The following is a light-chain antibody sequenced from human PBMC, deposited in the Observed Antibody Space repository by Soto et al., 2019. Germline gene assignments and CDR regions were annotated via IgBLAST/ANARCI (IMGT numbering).Light chain of an antibody. J-gene: IGKJ1*01. V-gene: IGKV1-8*01. CDR3: QQYYSYPRT. CDR2: AAS. CDR1: QGISSY. Sequence: AIRMTQSPSSFSASRGDRVTITCRASQGISSYLAWYQQKPGKAPKLLIYAASTLQSGVPSRFSCSGSGTDLTLTISCLQSEDFATYYCQQYYSYPRTFCQGTKVHIK.